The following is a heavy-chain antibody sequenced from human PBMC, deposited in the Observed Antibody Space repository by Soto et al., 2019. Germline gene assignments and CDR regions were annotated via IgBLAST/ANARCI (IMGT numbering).Heavy chain of an antibody. J-gene: IGHJ6*04. V-gene: IGHV4-34*01. CDR2: MNRGGSS. CDR3: ARRIPGYRHYLEV. D-gene: IGHD3-16*02. Sequence: QVQLHQWGAGLLKPSETLSLTCSVYGESFSGFFWTWVRLPPGQGLEWIGEMNRGGSSNYNPSLKSRVTISVDASKNQFSLSFTSVTAADTGVYFCARRIPGYRHYLEVWGKGTTVTVSS. CDR1: GESFSGFF.